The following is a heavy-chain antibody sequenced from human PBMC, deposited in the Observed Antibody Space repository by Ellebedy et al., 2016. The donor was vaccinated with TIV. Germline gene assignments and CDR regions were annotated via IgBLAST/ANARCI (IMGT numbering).Heavy chain of an antibody. V-gene: IGHV1-3*01. Sequence: FQGRVTITRDTSTSTAYMELRSLRSDDTAVYYCARDGEDILTDEDAFDIWGQGTMVTVSS. J-gene: IGHJ3*02. CDR3: ARDGEDILTDEDAFDI. D-gene: IGHD3-9*01.